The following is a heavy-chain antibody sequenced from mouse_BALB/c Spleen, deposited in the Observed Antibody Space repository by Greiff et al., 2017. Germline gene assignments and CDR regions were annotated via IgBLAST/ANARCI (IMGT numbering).Heavy chain of an antibody. CDR1: GFAFSSYD. V-gene: IGHV5-12-1*01. J-gene: IGHJ4*01. CDR2: ISSGGGST. CDR3: ARHYVGGYYAMDY. D-gene: IGHD1-1*01. Sequence: EVHLVESGGGLVKPGGSLKLSCAASGFAFSSYDMSWVRQTPEKRLEWVAYISSGGGSTYYPDTVKGRFTISRDNAKNTLYLQMSSLKSEDTAMYYCARHYVGGYYAMDYWGQGTSVTVSS.